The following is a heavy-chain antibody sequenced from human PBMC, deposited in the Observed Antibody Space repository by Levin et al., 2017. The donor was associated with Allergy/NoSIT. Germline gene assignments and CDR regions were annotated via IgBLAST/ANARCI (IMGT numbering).Heavy chain of an antibody. CDR2: ISWNSGSI. V-gene: IGHV3-9*01. D-gene: IGHD6-13*01. Sequence: SLKISCAASGFTFDDYAMHWVRQAPGKGLEWVSGISWNSGSIGYADSVKGRFTISRDNAKNSLYLQMNSLRAEDTALYYCAKDLYSNHCGFDYWGQGTLVTVSS. J-gene: IGHJ4*02. CDR1: GFTFDDYA. CDR3: AKDLYSNHCGFDY.